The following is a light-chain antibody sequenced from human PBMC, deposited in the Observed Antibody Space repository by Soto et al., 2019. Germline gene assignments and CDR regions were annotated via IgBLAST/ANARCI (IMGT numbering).Light chain of an antibody. CDR1: QSIDRW. J-gene: IGKJ1*01. Sequence: IQITPNNFTLSASFGDRVTITFPASQSIDRWLAWYQQKPGKAPKVLIWDATTLHRGVPSRFSGSRSGTEFTLTISSLQPDDFATYYCQQYNGYLTWTFGQGTNVDVK. CDR2: DAT. CDR3: QQYNGYLTWT. V-gene: IGKV1-5*01.